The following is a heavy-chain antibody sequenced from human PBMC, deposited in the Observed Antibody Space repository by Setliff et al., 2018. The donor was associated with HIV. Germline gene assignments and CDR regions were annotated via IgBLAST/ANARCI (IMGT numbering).Heavy chain of an antibody. D-gene: IGHD4-17*01. J-gene: IGHJ4*02. CDR3: TKGVQRLRPYYFDS. V-gene: IGHV3-30*01. CDR2: ISYDGSNE. Sequence: GGSLRLSCVASGFTFRTFAMHWVRQAPSKGLEWVAVISYDGSNEYYADSVKGRFTISRDNSKTTLYLQVNSLRAEDTAVYYCTKGVQRLRPYYFDSWGQGTLVTVSS. CDR1: GFTFRTFA.